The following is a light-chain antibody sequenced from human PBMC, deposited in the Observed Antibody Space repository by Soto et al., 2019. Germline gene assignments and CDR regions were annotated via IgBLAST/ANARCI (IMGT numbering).Light chain of an antibody. CDR1: QSVSSNY. Sequence: ELVLTQSPGTLSLSPGERATLSCRDSQSVSSNYLAWYQQKPGQAPRPLIYGASSRATGIPDRFSGSGAGTDFTLTISRLEPEDFAVYYCQQYGSSPWTFGQGTKV. V-gene: IGKV3-20*01. J-gene: IGKJ1*01. CDR2: GAS. CDR3: QQYGSSPWT.